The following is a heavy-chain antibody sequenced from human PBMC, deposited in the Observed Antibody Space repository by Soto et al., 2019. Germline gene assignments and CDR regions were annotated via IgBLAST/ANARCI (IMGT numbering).Heavy chain of an antibody. J-gene: IGHJ6*02. Sequence: GGSLRLSCAASGFTFDDYAMHWVRQVPGKGLAWVSGISWKSSSIGYADSVKGRFTISRDNAKNSLYLQMNSLRAEDTALYYCEKYIVVGHGWYPSYYSSGMAVWGQGTTVTVSS. CDR2: ISWKSSSI. V-gene: IGHV3-9*01. D-gene: IGHD6-19*01. CDR1: GFTFDDYA. CDR3: EKYIVVGHGWYPSYYSSGMAV.